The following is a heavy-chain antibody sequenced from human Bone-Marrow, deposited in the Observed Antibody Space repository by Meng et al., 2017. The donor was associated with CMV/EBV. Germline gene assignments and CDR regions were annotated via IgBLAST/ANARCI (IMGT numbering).Heavy chain of an antibody. Sequence: QVQLVESGGGVVQPGGSLRLSCAASGFTFSSYAMHWVRQAPGKGLEWVAVISYDGSNKYYADSVKGRFTISRDNSKNTLYLQMNSLRAEDTAVYYCARAGGWLLGYFDYWGQGALVTVAS. CDR2: ISYDGSNK. V-gene: IGHV3-30-3*01. CDR1: GFTFSSYA. D-gene: IGHD3-22*01. CDR3: ARAGGWLLGYFDY. J-gene: IGHJ4*02.